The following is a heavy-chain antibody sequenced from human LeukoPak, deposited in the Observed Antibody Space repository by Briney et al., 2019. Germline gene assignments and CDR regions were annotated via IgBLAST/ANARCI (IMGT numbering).Heavy chain of an antibody. D-gene: IGHD3-16*01. V-gene: IGHV3-74*01. CDR2: INSDGSST. CDR3: ARGLWKYDYVWGSRDFFDY. CDR1: GFTFSSYW. Sequence: PGGSLRLSCAASGFTFSSYWMHWVRQAPGKGLVWVSHINSDGSSTGYADSVKGRFTISRDNAKNTLYLQMNSLRAEDTAVYYCARGLWKYDYVWGSRDFFDYWGQGTLVTVSS. J-gene: IGHJ4*02.